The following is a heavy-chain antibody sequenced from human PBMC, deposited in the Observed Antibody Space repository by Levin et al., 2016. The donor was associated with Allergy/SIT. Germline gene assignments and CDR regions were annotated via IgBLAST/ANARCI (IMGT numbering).Heavy chain of an antibody. D-gene: IGHD4-17*01. CDR2: IYSGGST. V-gene: IGHV3-53*01. CDR1: GFTASSNY. CDR3: AREADYGERYYYYYYMDV. Sequence: GESLKISCAASGFTASSNYMSWVRQAPGKGLEWVSVIYSGGSTYYADSVKGRFTISRDNSKNTLYLQMNSLRAEDTAVYYCAREADYGERYYYYYYMDVWGKGTTVTVSS. J-gene: IGHJ6*03.